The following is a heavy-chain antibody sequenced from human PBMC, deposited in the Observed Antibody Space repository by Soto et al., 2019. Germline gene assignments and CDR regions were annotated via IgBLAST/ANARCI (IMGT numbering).Heavy chain of an antibody. CDR2: ISAYNGNT. CDR3: ARVNLVVAVAATHRWLDP. CDR1: GYTFTSYG. J-gene: IGHJ5*02. Sequence: GASVKVSCKASGYTFTSYGISWVRQAPGQGLEWMGWISAYNGNTNYAQKLQGRVTMTTDTSTSTAYMELRSLRSDDTAVYYCARVNLVVAVAATHRWLDPWGQGTLVTVYS. D-gene: IGHD2-15*01. V-gene: IGHV1-18*01.